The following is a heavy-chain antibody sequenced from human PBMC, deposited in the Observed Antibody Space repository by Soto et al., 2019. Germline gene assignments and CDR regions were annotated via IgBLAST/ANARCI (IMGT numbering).Heavy chain of an antibody. Sequence: GGSLRLACAASGFTFRNFGMHWVRQAPGKGLEWVAVISYDGTNKYYADSVKGRFTISRDNSKNTLYLQINSLRAEDTAVYYCAKAVPPFVVVTASDYWGQGTLVTVSS. CDR3: AKAVPPFVVVTASDY. J-gene: IGHJ4*02. CDR2: ISYDGTNK. D-gene: IGHD2-21*02. V-gene: IGHV3-30*18. CDR1: GFTFRNFG.